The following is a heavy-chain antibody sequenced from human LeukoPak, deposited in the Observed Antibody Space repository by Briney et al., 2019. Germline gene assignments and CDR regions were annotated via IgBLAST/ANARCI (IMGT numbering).Heavy chain of an antibody. CDR1: GNSISNYA. CDR3: TTRACHAGGCSSSFYYYYGLHF. Sequence: SVKVSCKASGNSISNYAVSWVRQAPGQGFEWMGGIIPIFGTADYAQKFQGRVTIAADQSTSTTYMALSSLKSEDTATYYCTTRACHAGGCSSSFYYYYGLHFWGQGTTVSVSS. J-gene: IGHJ6*02. CDR2: IIPIFGTA. V-gene: IGHV1-69*01. D-gene: IGHD3-16*01.